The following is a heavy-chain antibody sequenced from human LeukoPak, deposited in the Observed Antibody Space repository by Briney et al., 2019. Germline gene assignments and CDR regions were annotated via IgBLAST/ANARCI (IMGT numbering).Heavy chain of an antibody. D-gene: IGHD2-15*01. V-gene: IGHV3-7*01. CDR2: INQDGSEV. CDR3: TNRAGLPTNKPWCFGH. J-gene: IGHJ4*02. CDR1: GFTFNNYW. Sequence: GGSLRLSCEASGFTFNNYWMTWVRQAPGRGPEWVANINQDGSEVSYVDSVKGRFTISRDNAKNSLYLQMSGLRGEDTAVYYCTNRAGLPTNKPWCFGHWGQGTLVTVSS.